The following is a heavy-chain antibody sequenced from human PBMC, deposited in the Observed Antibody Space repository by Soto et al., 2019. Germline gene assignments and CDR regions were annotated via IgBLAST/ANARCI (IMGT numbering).Heavy chain of an antibody. CDR2: MNPGSGDT. D-gene: IGHD3-16*01. CDR1: GYSFTNND. J-gene: IGHJ5*02. Sequence: ASVKVSCKASGYSFTNNDVSWVRQATGQGLEWMGWMNPGSGDTGYAQKFQGRVTMTRDISIATAYMELSSLRSDDTAIYYCARMETFGSLNWFDPWGQGTMVTVS. V-gene: IGHV1-8*01. CDR3: ARMETFGSLNWFDP.